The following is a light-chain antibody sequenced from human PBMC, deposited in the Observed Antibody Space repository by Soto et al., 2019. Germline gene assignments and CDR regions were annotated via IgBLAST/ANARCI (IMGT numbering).Light chain of an antibody. CDR3: QQYGRRPQT. CDR2: GAS. Sequence: EIVLTQSPGTLSLSPGERATLSCRASQSVSSNYLAWYQQRPGQAPRPVIYGASNRANGIPDRFSDSGAGTDYNLTISRLEPEDFAVYYWQQYGRRPQTFGQGTKVEIK. J-gene: IGKJ1*01. V-gene: IGKV3-20*01. CDR1: QSVSSNY.